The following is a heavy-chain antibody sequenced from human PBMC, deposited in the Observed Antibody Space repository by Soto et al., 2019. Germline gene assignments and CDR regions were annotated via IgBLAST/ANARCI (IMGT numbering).Heavy chain of an antibody. CDR3: VMVDNYVTPTPHDV. Sequence: QVQLVQSGDEVKKPGASVKVSCKASGYIFVNYGIAWVRQAPRQGLEWMGWNSPYTGNTHSASKAQSSLTITTETPTSTSYMDLRNLTSADTAVYYCVMVDNYVTPTPHDVWGQGTTVTVSS. V-gene: IGHV1-18*01. J-gene: IGHJ6*02. CDR2: NSPYTGNT. D-gene: IGHD3-16*01. CDR1: GYIFVNYG.